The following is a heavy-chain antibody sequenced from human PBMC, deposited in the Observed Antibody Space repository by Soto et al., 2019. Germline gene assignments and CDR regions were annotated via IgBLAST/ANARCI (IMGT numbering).Heavy chain of an antibody. D-gene: IGHD5-12*01. V-gene: IGHV3-74*01. CDR2: INSDGSNT. Sequence: PGGSLRVSCGASGCTFSGYWMHWVRQAPGKGLVWVSRINSDGSNTNYADSVKGRFTISRDNAKNTLYLQMNSLRAEDTAVYYCAREKRWLQSYYFDYWGQGSLVTVPQ. CDR3: AREKRWLQSYYFDY. CDR1: GCTFSGYW. J-gene: IGHJ4*02.